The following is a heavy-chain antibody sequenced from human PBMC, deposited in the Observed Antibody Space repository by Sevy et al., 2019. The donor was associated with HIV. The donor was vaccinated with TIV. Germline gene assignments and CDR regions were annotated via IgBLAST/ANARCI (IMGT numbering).Heavy chain of an antibody. CDR3: ATKGGFWSGYQYFDT. CDR2: IKSQSDGGTI. V-gene: IGHV3-15*07. CDR1: GFTFSNAW. J-gene: IGHJ4*02. Sequence: EGSLRLSCTASGFTFSNAWMNWVRQAPGKELEWVGRIKSQSDGGTIDYAAPVKGRFTISRDDSKNTLFLQMNSLRSADTAMYYCATKGGFWSGYQYFDTWGQGTLVTVSS. D-gene: IGHD3-3*01.